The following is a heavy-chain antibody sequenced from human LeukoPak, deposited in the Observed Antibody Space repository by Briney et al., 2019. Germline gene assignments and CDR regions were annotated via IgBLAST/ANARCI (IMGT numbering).Heavy chain of an antibody. D-gene: IGHD2-2*01. CDR2: ISSDSGYI. CDR3: ARGDCITTRCYLPSWFDP. Sequence: GGSLRLSCAASGFTFSSFTMSWVRQAPGKRLEWVSSISSDSGYIYDADSVKGRFTISRDNAKNSLYLQMDSLRAEDTAVYYCARGDCITTRCYLPSWFDPWGQGTLVTVSS. J-gene: IGHJ5*02. CDR1: GFTFSSFT. V-gene: IGHV3-21*01.